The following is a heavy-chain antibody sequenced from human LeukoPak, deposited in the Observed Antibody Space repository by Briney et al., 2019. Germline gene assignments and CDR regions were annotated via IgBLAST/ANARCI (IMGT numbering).Heavy chain of an antibody. Sequence: SETLSLTCTVSGGSISSSSYYWGWIRQPPGKGLEWIGSIYYSGSTYYNPSLKSRVTISVDTSKNQFSLKLSSVTAADTAVYYCARDRNRSCYFDYWGQGTLVTVSS. CDR3: ARDRNRSCYFDY. V-gene: IGHV4-39*07. J-gene: IGHJ4*02. D-gene: IGHD1-14*01. CDR1: GGSISSSSYY. CDR2: IYYSGST.